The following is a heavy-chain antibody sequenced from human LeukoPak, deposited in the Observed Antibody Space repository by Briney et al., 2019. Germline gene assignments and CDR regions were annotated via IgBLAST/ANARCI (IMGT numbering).Heavy chain of an antibody. J-gene: IGHJ4*02. CDR2: ITTSSTYK. CDR3: ARGSRGLGPPDY. CDR1: GFTFSSYA. D-gene: IGHD1-26*01. V-gene: IGHV3-21*01. Sequence: GGSLRLSCAASGFTFSSYAMSWVRQAPGKGPEWVSSITTSSTYKYTVDSLKGRFTISRDNAKNSLYLQMDSLRAEDTAVYYCARGSRGLGPPDYWGQGTLVTVSS.